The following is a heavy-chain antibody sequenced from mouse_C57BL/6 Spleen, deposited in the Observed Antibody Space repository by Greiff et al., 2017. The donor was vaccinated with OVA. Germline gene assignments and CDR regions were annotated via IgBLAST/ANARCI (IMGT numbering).Heavy chain of an antibody. D-gene: IGHD1-1*01. CDR3: ARRSYGDAMDY. CDR1: GFTFSSYG. Sequence: EVKLVESGGDLVKPGGSLTLSCAASGFTFSSYGMSWVRQTPDKRLEWVATISSSGSYTYSPDSVKGRFTFPRDNTKNTLYLQMSSLKSEDTAMDYWARRSYGDAMDYWGQGTSVTVSS. CDR2: ISSSGSYT. J-gene: IGHJ4*01. V-gene: IGHV5-6*02.